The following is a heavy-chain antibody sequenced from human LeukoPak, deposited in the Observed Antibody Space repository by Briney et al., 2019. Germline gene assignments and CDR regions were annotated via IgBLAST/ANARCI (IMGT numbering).Heavy chain of an antibody. J-gene: IGHJ4*02. CDR3: VRLYYYDSSGLGDY. CDR1: GFTFDDYG. CDR2: INWNGGST. V-gene: IGHV3-20*04. D-gene: IGHD3-22*01. Sequence: GGSLRLSCAASGFTFDDYGMSWVRQAPGKGLEWVSGINWNGGSTGYADSVKGRFTISRDNAKNSLYLQMNSLRAEDTALYYCVRLYYYDSSGLGDYWGQGTLVTVSS.